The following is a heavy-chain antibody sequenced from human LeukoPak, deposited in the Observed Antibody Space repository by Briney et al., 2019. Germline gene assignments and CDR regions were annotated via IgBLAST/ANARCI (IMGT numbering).Heavy chain of an antibody. J-gene: IGHJ3*02. V-gene: IGHV4-34*01. CDR1: GGSFSGYY. Sequence: PSETLSLTCAVYGGSFSGYYWSWIRQPPGKGLGWIGEINHSGSTYYNPSLKSRVTISVDTSKNQFSLKLSSVTAADTAVYYCARSRAAGQEHDAFDIWGQGTMVTVSS. D-gene: IGHD6-13*01. CDR2: INHSGST. CDR3: ARSRAAGQEHDAFDI.